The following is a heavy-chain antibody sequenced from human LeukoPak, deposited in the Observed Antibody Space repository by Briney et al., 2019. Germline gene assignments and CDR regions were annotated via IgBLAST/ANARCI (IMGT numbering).Heavy chain of an antibody. D-gene: IGHD6-19*01. CDR3: ARDTPGYSSGWYFDY. V-gene: IGHV1-69*13. CDR2: IIPIFGTA. J-gene: IGHJ4*02. CDR1: GGTFSSYA. Sequence: ASVKVSCKASGGTFSSYAISWVRQAPGQGLKWMGGIIPIFGTANYAQKFQGRVTITADESTSTAYMELSSLRSEDTAVYYCARDTPGYSSGWYFDYWGQGTLVTVSS.